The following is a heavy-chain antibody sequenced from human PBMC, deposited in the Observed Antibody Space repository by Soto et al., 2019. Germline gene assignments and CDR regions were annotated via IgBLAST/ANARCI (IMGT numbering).Heavy chain of an antibody. CDR3: ARDPVDWYCSGGSCSYYYGMDV. Sequence: GGSLRLSCAASGFTFSSYAMHWVRQAPGKGLEWVAVISYDGSNKYSADSVKGRFTISRDNSKNTLYLQMNSLRAEDTAVYYCARDPVDWYCSGGSCSYYYGMDVWGQGTTVTVSS. CDR2: ISYDGSNK. J-gene: IGHJ6*02. CDR1: GFTFSSYA. V-gene: IGHV3-30-3*01. D-gene: IGHD2-15*01.